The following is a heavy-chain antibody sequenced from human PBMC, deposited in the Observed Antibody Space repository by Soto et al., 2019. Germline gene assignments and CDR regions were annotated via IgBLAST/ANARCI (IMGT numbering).Heavy chain of an antibody. J-gene: IGHJ4*02. CDR1: GFTFSSYG. CDR2: IWYDGSNK. Sequence: QVQLVESGGGVVQPGRSLRLSCAASGFTFSSYGRHWVRQAPGKGLEWVAVIWYDGSNKYYADSVKGRFTISRDNSKNTLYLQMNSLRAEDAAVSYCASAQRISSSWYGDESFGATVEYCGKGTGVTFSS. D-gene: IGHD6-13*01. CDR3: ASAQRISSSWYGDESFGATVEY. V-gene: IGHV3-33*01.